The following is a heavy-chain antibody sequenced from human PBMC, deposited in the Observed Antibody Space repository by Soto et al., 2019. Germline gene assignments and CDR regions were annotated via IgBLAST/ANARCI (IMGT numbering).Heavy chain of an antibody. CDR1: HPSIVSTNFK. CDR3: ARDDDYDDNGFDY. Sequence: TLSLACSFRHPSIVSTNFKWASSCQPLGKGLEWIGSIYYSGSTYYNPSLKSQVTISVDTSKNQFSLKVSSVTAADTALYYCARDDDYDDNGFDYWGQGTLVTVS. D-gene: IGHD4-17*01. V-gene: IGHV4-39*02. CDR2: IYYSGST. J-gene: IGHJ4*02.